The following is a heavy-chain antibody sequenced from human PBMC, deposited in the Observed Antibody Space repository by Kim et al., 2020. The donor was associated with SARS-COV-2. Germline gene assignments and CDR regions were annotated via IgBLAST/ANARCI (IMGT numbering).Heavy chain of an antibody. D-gene: IGHD2-8*01. V-gene: IGHV1-3*01. J-gene: IGHJ4*02. CDR3: ARGSMATYDY. Sequence: GETKSSQKFQGRDTITRDTVTSTVYMELSSLTSEDTAVYYCARGSMATYDYWGQGTLVPVSS. CDR2: GET.